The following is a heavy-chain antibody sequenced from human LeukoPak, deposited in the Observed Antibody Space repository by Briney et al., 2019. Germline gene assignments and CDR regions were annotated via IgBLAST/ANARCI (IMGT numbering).Heavy chain of an antibody. Sequence: PSETLSLTCAVYGGSFSGYYWSWIRQPPGKGLEWIGEINHSGSTNYNPSLKSRVTISVDTSKNQFSLKLSSVTAADKAVYYCARGGLGGAFDIWGQGTMVTVSS. CDR2: INHSGST. J-gene: IGHJ3*02. CDR1: GGSFSGYY. D-gene: IGHD3-16*01. V-gene: IGHV4-34*01. CDR3: ARGGLGGAFDI.